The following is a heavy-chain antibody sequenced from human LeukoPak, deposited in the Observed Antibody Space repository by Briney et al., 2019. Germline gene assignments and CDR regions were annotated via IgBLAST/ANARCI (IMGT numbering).Heavy chain of an antibody. V-gene: IGHV4-61*02. CDR3: ASEKLWFGEPV. CDR1: GGSISSGSYY. CDR2: IYTSGST. D-gene: IGHD3-10*01. J-gene: IGHJ4*02. Sequence: SQTLSLTCTVSGGSISSGSYYWSWIRQPAGKGLEWIGRIYTSGSTNYNPSLKSRVTISVDTSKNQFSLKPSSVTAADTAVYYCASEKLWFGEPVWGQGTLVTVSS.